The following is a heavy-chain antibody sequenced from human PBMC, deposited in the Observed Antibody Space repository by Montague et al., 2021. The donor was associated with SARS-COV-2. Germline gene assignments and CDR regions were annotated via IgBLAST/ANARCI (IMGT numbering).Heavy chain of an antibody. V-gene: IGHV3-11*01. CDR2: ISSGGLSI. CDR1: GFRFSDYY. CDR3: ARRGKAITAPYFDY. J-gene: IGHJ4*02. D-gene: IGHD3-3*01. Sequence: SLRLSCVASGFRFSDYYMTWIRQAPGKGLEWVSYISSGGLSIYYSDSVKGRFTISRDNANKTLFLQMNSLRAEDTAVYYCARRGKAITAPYFDYWGQGTPVAVSS.